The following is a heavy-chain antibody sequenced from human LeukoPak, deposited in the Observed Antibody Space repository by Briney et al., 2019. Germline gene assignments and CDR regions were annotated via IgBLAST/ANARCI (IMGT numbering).Heavy chain of an antibody. CDR1: GFTLSSYG. J-gene: IGHJ4*02. V-gene: IGHV3-30*18. CDR3: AKDLPEYTVTAPVDY. CDR2: ISYDGSNK. D-gene: IGHD4-17*01. Sequence: GGSLRLSCAASGFTLSSYGMHWVRQAPGKGLEWVAVISYDGSNKYYADSVKGRFTIPRDNSKNTLYLQMNSLRAEDTAVYYCAKDLPEYTVTAPVDYWGQGTLVTVSS.